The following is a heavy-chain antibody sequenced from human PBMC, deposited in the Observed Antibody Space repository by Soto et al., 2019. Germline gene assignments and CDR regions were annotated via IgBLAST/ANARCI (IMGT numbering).Heavy chain of an antibody. CDR3: ARHLTGYSSSWRFDY. D-gene: IGHD6-13*01. V-gene: IGHV4-39*01. J-gene: IGHJ4*02. CDR2: IYYSGST. Sequence: SETLSLTCTVSGGSISSSSYYWGWIRQPPGKGLEWIGSIYYSGSTYYNPSLKSRVTISVDTSKNQFSLKLSSVTAADTAVYYCARHLTGYSSSWRFDYWGQGTLVTVSS. CDR1: GGSISSSSYY.